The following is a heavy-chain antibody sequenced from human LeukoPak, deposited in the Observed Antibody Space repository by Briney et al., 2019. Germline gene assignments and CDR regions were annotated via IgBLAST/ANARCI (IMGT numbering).Heavy chain of an antibody. V-gene: IGHV3-33*01. CDR1: GFTFSSYG. D-gene: IGHD3-3*01. CDR3: ARGFLYDFWSGYYYDWFDP. J-gene: IGHJ5*02. CDR2: IWYDGSNK. Sequence: GGSLRLSCAASGFTFSSYGMHWVRQAPGKGLEWVAVIWYDGSNKYYADSVKGRFTISRDNSKNTLYLQMNSLRAEDTAVYYCARGFLYDFWSGYYYDWFDPWGQGTLVTVSS.